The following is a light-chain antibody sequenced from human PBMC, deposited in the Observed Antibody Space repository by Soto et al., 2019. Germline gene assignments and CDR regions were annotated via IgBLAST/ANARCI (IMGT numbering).Light chain of an antibody. V-gene: IGKV3-15*01. J-gene: IGKJ1*01. CDR3: QQYKSWPPIT. Sequence: EILMTQSASSLSGSPGEPATLSCGASQSVGSSLAWYQQKPVQAPSLLIYAASTRATGVPATFSGGGSGTEFTLTISSLQSEDSAIYYCQQYKSWPPITFGQGTKVDIK. CDR2: AAS. CDR1: QSVGSS.